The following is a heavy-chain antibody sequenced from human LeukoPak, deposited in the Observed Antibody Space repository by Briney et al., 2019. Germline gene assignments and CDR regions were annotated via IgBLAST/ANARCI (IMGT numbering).Heavy chain of an antibody. V-gene: IGHV4-59*01. CDR2: IYYSGST. CDR3: ARDRFGNGYFDY. D-gene: IGHD1-14*01. J-gene: IGHJ4*02. CDR1: GGSISSYY. Sequence: PETLSLTCTVSGGSISSYYWSWIRQPPGKGLGWIGYIYYSGSTNYNPSLKSRVTISVDTSKNQFSLKLSSVTAADTAVYYCARDRFGNGYFDYWGQGTLVTVSS.